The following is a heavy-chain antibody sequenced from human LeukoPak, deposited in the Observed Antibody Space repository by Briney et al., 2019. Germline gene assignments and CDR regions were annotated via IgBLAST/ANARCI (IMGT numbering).Heavy chain of an antibody. CDR3: ARAARQGFTMIVVPFFYFDL. CDR1: GGSISSGASD. J-gene: IGHJ2*01. CDR2: INHSAST. Sequence: PSQTLSLTCTVSGGSISSGASDWGWIRQHPKRGLEWVGYINHSASTYYNPSLRSRVTMSVDTSKDHFSVKLSSVTAADSARYYCARAARQGFTMIVVPFFYFDLWGRGTLVTVSS. V-gene: IGHV4-31*03. D-gene: IGHD3-22*01.